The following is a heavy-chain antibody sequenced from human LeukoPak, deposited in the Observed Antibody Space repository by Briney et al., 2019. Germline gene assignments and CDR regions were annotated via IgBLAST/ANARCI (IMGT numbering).Heavy chain of an antibody. CDR1: GYTFTSYY. CDR2: INPSGGST. D-gene: IGHD3-3*01. J-gene: IGHJ6*02. Sequence: GASVKVSCKASGYTFTSYYMHWVRQAPGQGLEWMGIINPSGGSTSYAQKFQGRVTMTRDTSTSTVYMELSSLRSEDTAVYHCARGFLDQLYYYYGMDVWGQGTTVTVSS. CDR3: ARGFLDQLYYYYGMDV. V-gene: IGHV1-46*01.